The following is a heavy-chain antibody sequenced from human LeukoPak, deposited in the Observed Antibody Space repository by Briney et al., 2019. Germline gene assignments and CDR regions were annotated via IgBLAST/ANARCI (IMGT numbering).Heavy chain of an antibody. CDR3: ASDPSISGWFDP. Sequence: GGSLRLSCAASGFTVSSNYMSWVRQAPGKGLGWVSVIYSGGSTYYADSVKGRFTISRDNSKNTLYLQMNSLRAEDTAVYYCASDPSISGWFDPWGQGTLVTVSS. CDR1: GFTVSSNY. V-gene: IGHV3-66*02. J-gene: IGHJ5*02. D-gene: IGHD6-25*01. CDR2: IYSGGST.